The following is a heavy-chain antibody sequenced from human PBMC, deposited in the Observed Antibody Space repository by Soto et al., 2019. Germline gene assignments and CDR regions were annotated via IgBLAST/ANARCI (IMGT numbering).Heavy chain of an antibody. CDR2: ISGSGDRTYST. J-gene: IGHJ4*02. CDR3: AKEACCSTTCILSWVAD. Sequence: GGSLRLSCAASGFTFSSCAMSWVRQAPGKGLEWVSAISGSGDRTYSTYYADSVKGRFTISRDNSKNTLYLQMDSLRAEDTAVYYCAKEACCSTTCILSWVADWGQGTLVTVSS. V-gene: IGHV3-23*01. D-gene: IGHD2-2*01. CDR1: GFTFSSCA.